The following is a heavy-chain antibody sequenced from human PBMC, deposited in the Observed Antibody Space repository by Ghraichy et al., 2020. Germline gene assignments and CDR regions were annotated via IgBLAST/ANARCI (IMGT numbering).Heavy chain of an antibody. CDR3: TTDRGDYGDCLRS. Sequence: GGSLRLSCAASGFTFNIAWMSWVRQSPGRGLEWVARVKNKANAEATHYAAPVKGRFTISRDDSQNTLYLQMNSLKTEDTALYYCTTDRGDYGDCLRSWGQGTLVTVSS. CDR2: VKNKANAEAT. D-gene: IGHD4-17*01. J-gene: IGHJ5*02. CDR1: GFTFNIAW. V-gene: IGHV3-15*01.